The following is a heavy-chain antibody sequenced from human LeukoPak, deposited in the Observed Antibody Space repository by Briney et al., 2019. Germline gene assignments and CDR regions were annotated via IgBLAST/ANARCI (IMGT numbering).Heavy chain of an antibody. CDR2: IIHILGIA. D-gene: IGHD3-10*01. V-gene: IGHV1-69*04. CDR1: GGTFSSYA. CDR3: ARDRGDGLWFGEFKHGMDV. Sequence: ASVKVSCKASGGTFSSYAISWVRQAPGQGLEWMGRIIHILGIANYAQKFQGRVTITADKSTSTAYMELSSLRSEDTAVYYCARDRGDGLWFGEFKHGMDVWGQGTTVTVSS. J-gene: IGHJ6*02.